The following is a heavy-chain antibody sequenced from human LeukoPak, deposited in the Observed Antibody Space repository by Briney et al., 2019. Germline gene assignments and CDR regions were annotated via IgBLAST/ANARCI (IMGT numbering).Heavy chain of an antibody. V-gene: IGHV3-33*01. Sequence: PGGSLRLSCAASGFTFSSYGMHWVRQAPGKGLEWVAVIWYDGSSKYYADSVKGRFTISRDNSKNTLYLQMNSLRAEDTAVYYCARAGYSSSWYVDYWGQGTLVTVSS. CDR3: ARAGYSSSWYVDY. CDR1: GFTFSSYG. D-gene: IGHD6-13*01. CDR2: IWYDGSSK. J-gene: IGHJ4*02.